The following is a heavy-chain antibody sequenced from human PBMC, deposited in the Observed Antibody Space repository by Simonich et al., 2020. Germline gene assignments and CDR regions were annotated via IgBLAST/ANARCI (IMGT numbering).Heavy chain of an antibody. CDR3: AIYSPRMAARPNWYFDL. D-gene: IGHD6-6*01. Sequence: QVQLVQSGAEVKKPGASVKVSCTASGYTLTGYYMHWVRQAPGQGLEWMGWINPHSGGTNIARKFQGRVTMTRDTSISTAYMELSRLRSDDTAVYYCAIYSPRMAARPNWYFDLWGRGTLVTVSS. CDR1: GYTLTGYY. CDR2: INPHSGGT. J-gene: IGHJ2*01. V-gene: IGHV1-2*02.